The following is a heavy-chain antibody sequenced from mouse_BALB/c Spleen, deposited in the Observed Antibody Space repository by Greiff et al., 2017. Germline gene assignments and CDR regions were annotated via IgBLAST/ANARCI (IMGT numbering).Heavy chain of an antibody. V-gene: IGHV5-4*02. CDR2: ISDGGSYT. CDR3: ASLYSDFDV. J-gene: IGHJ1*01. Sequence: EVQLQESGGGLVKPGGSLKLSCAASGFTFSDYYMYWVRQTPEKRLEWVATISDGGSYTYYPDSVKGRFTISRDNAKNNLYLQMSSLKSEDTAMYYCASLYSDFDVWGAGTTVTVSS. CDR1: GFTFSDYY. D-gene: IGHD2-3*01.